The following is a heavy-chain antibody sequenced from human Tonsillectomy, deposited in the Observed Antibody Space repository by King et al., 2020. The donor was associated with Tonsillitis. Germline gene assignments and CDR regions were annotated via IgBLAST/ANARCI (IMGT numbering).Heavy chain of an antibody. CDR2: INHSGSN. CDR3: ARGINDYGDYVLDY. J-gene: IGHJ4*02. CDR1: GGSFSGYY. Sequence: VQLQQWGAGLLKPSETLSLTCAVYGGSFSGYYWSWIRQPPGKGLEWIGEINHSGSNNYNPSLKSRVTISVDTSKNQFSLKLSSVTAADTAVYYCARGINDYGDYVLDYWGQGTLVTVSS. V-gene: IGHV4-34*01. D-gene: IGHD4-17*01.